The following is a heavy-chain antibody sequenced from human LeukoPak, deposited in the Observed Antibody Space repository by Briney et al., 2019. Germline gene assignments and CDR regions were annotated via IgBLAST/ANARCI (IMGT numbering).Heavy chain of an antibody. D-gene: IGHD2-21*02. CDR1: GFTFSSYA. J-gene: IGHJ6*02. V-gene: IGHV3-30-3*01. CDR2: ISYDGSNK. CDR3: ARERRVVVTQMAAPHYYGMDV. Sequence: QPGGSLRLSCAASGFTFSSYAMHWVRQAPGKGLEWVAVISYDGSNKYYADSVKGRFTISRDNSKNTLYLQMNSLRAEDTAVYYCARERRVVVTQMAAPHYYGMDVWGQGTTVTVSS.